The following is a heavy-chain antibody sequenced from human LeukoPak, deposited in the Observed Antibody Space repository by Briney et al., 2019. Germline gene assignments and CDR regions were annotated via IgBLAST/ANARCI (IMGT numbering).Heavy chain of an antibody. Sequence: ASVKVSCKASGYTFTSYGISWVRQAPGQGLEWIGWISAYNGNTNYAQKLQGRVTMTTDTSTSTVYMELRSLRSDDTAVYYCARVGYSYGYYFDYWGQGTLVTVSS. J-gene: IGHJ4*02. CDR1: GYTFTSYG. CDR3: ARVGYSYGYYFDY. CDR2: ISAYNGNT. V-gene: IGHV1-18*01. D-gene: IGHD5-18*01.